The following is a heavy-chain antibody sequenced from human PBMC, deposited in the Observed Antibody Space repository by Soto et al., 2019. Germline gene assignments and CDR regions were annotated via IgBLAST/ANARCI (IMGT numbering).Heavy chain of an antibody. V-gene: IGHV1-2*02. D-gene: IGHD2-2*01. J-gene: IGHJ4*02. CDR1: GYTFTAYY. Sequence: QVQLVQSGAEVKKPGASVKVSCKASGYTFTAYYLHWVRQAPGQGLEWMGWINPNSANTKYEGKFQGRVTMTRDTSNSTAYMELSDLRSDDTAVYYCARGFSTASTRIDDNWGQGTLVTVSS. CDR3: ARGFSTASTRIDDN. CDR2: INPNSANT.